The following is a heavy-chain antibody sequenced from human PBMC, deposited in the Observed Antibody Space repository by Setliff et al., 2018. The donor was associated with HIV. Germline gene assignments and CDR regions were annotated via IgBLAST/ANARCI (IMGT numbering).Heavy chain of an antibody. J-gene: IGHJ5*02. V-gene: IGHV4-39*07. CDR3: ARVLRDTSCYGP. CDR1: GGSISSSSYY. CDR2: IYYSGST. D-gene: IGHD2-2*01. Sequence: SETLSLTCTVSGGSISSSSYYWGWIRQPPGKGLEWIGSIYYSGSTYYNPSLKSRVTISVDTSKNQVSLKLTSVTAADTAVYYCARVLRDTSCYGPWGQGTLVTVSS.